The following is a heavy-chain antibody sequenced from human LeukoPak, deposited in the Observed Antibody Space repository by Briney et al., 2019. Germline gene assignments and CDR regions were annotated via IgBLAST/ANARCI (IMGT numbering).Heavy chain of an antibody. CDR3: VREGDDLNSAS. V-gene: IGHV3-74*01. D-gene: IGHD5-24*01. CDR1: GFTFSSYW. CDR2: VKGDGSFT. J-gene: IGHJ4*02. Sequence: PGGSLRLSCAASGFTFSSYWMHWVRQAPGKGLVWVSRVKGDGSFTNYADSVYGRFTISRDNAKNTLYLHMHSLRAEDTAVYYCVREGDDLNSASGGQGNLVPAS.